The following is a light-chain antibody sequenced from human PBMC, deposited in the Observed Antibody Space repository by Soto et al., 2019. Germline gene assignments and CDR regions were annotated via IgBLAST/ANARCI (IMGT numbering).Light chain of an antibody. V-gene: IGKV1-5*03. J-gene: IGKJ1*01. CDR2: KAS. CDR3: QQYNGYPWT. CDR1: QSITSW. Sequence: DIQMTQSPSTLSASVGDRVTITCRASQSITSWLAWYQQKPGKAPKLLIYKASSLETGVPSRFSGSGSGTEFTLTISSLQPDDFATYYCQQYNGYPWTFGQGTNVQI.